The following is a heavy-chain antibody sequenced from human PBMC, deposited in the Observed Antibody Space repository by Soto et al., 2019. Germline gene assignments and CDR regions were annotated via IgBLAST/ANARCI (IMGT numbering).Heavy chain of an antibody. D-gene: IGHD6-6*01. Sequence: GGSPRLSCVASGFTFSYHGMHWVRQAPGQGLEWVALIRSDGSNKYYADSVKGRFTISRDNSKNTLNLQMNSLRAEDTAVYYCARDLSIYGYYYGMDVWGRGTTGTVSS. CDR1: GFTFSYHG. CDR2: IRSDGSNK. CDR3: ARDLSIYGYYYGMDV. J-gene: IGHJ6*02. V-gene: IGHV3-33*01.